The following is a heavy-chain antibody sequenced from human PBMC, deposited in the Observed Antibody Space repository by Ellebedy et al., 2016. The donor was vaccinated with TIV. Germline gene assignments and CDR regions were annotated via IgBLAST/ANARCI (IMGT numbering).Heavy chain of an antibody. Sequence: GESLKISXAASGFTFSSYSMNWVRQAPGKGLEWVSYISSSSSTIYYADSVKGRFTISRDNAKNSLYLQMNSLRAEDTAVYYCARVPDYYYYGMDVWGQGTTVTVSS. D-gene: IGHD2-2*01. CDR2: ISSSSSTI. V-gene: IGHV3-48*04. CDR3: ARVPDYYYYGMDV. J-gene: IGHJ6*02. CDR1: GFTFSSYS.